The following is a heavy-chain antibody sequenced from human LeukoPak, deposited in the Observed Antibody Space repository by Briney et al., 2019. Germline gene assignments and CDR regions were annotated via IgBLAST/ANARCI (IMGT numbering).Heavy chain of an antibody. CDR3: AREDFWSGQDGMDV. D-gene: IGHD3-3*01. CDR1: GGSISSGGYS. CDR2: IYHSGST. J-gene: IGHJ6*02. V-gene: IGHV4-30-2*01. Sequence: PSQTLSLTCAVSGGSISSGGYSWSWIRQPPGKGLEWIGYIYHSGSTYYNPSLKSRVTISVDTSKNQFSLKLSSVTAADTAVYYCAREDFWSGQDGMDVWGQGTTVTVSS.